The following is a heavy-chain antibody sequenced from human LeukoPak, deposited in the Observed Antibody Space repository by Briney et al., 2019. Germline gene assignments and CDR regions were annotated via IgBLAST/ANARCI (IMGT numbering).Heavy chain of an antibody. V-gene: IGHV4-39*01. J-gene: IGHJ6*02. D-gene: IGHD1-14*01. Sequence: SETLSLTCTVSGGSISSSSYYWGWIRQPPGKGLEWIGTLYYGGSTYYNPSFKSRVTISVDTSKNQFSLKLDSVTAADTAVYYCARHAGRYFYYGLDVWGQGTTVTVSS. CDR2: LYYGGST. CDR3: ARHAGRYFYYGLDV. CDR1: GGSISSSSYY.